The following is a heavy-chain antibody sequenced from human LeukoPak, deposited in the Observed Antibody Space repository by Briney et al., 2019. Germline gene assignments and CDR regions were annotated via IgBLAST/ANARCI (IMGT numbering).Heavy chain of an antibody. J-gene: IGHJ4*02. Sequence: ASVKVSCKTSGYAFTSYGVIWVRQAPGQGLEWMGGSNTYSGNAIYAQNLQGRVTLTADTSTATAYMEVRNLRSDDTAVYYCARVPYYYDGSDYYGHFLPPHYWGQGTLVTVSS. CDR1: GYAFTSYG. CDR3: ARVPYYYDGSDYYGHFLPPHY. D-gene: IGHD3-22*01. CDR2: SNTYSGNA. V-gene: IGHV1-18*01.